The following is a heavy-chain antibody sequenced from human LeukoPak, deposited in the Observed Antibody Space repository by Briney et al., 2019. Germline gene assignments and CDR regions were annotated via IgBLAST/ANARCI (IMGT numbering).Heavy chain of an antibody. Sequence: GGSLRLSCAASGFTFGDYGMSWVRQAPGKGLEWVSGINWNGGSTGYADSVKGRFTISRDNAKNSLHLQMNSLRAEDTAVYYCARDRYGGNSRQIAFDIWGQGTMVTVSS. CDR2: INWNGGST. CDR3: ARDRYGGNSRQIAFDI. V-gene: IGHV3-20*04. D-gene: IGHD4-23*01. CDR1: GFTFGDYG. J-gene: IGHJ3*02.